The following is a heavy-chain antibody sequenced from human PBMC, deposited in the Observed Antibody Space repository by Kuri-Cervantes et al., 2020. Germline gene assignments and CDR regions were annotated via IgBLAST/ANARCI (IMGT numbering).Heavy chain of an antibody. J-gene: IGHJ4*02. Sequence: ASVKVSCKASGYTFTSYAMHWVRQATGQGLEWVGWMNPNSANTGYAQKFQGRVTMTRNTSISTAYMELSSLRSEDTAVYYCARGEWHSSGWYALDWWGQGTLVTVSS. CDR3: ARGEWHSSGWYALDW. CDR1: GYTFTSYA. D-gene: IGHD6-19*01. CDR2: MNPNSANT. V-gene: IGHV1-8*02.